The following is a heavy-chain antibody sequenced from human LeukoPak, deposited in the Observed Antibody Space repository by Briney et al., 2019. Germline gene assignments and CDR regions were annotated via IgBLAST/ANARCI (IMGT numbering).Heavy chain of an antibody. CDR1: GDSISSYY. CDR2: IYYTGRT. D-gene: IGHD3-3*01. CDR3: ARSPDYWSGHMDV. J-gene: IGHJ6*02. Sequence: NPSRTLSLTCSLSGDSISSYYWNWIRQPPGKGLEWIGYIYYTGRTNYNPSLKSRVTISVDMSKNQFSLKLNSVTAADRAVYYCARSPDYWSGHMDVWGRGTTVTVSS. V-gene: IGHV4-59*01.